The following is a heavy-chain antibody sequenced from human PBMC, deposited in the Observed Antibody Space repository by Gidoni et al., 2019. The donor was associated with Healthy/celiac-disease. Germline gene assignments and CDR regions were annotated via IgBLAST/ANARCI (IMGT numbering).Heavy chain of an antibody. CDR2: IYTSGST. CDR1: GGSISSGSYY. D-gene: IGHD6-13*01. Sequence: QVQLQESGPGLVQPSQTLSLTCTGTGGSISSGSYYWSWIRQPAGKGLEWIGRIYTSGSTNYNPSLKSRVTMSVDTSKNQFSLKLSSVTAADTAVYYCASSDSSSWRDFDYWGQGTLVTVSS. V-gene: IGHV4-61*02. J-gene: IGHJ4*02. CDR3: ASSDSSSWRDFDY.